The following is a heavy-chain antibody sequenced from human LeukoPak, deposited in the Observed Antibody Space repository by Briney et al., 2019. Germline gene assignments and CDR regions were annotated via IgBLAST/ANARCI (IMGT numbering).Heavy chain of an antibody. CDR3: AKGARDDYGDYFSWFDP. J-gene: IGHJ5*02. D-gene: IGHD4-17*01. CDR2: ISYDGSKK. Sequence: PGRSLRLSCAASGFTFSSYGMHWVRQAPGKGLEWVAVISYDGSKKYHVDSVKGRVTISRDNSKNTLYLQMNSLRAEDTAVYYCAKGARDDYGDYFSWFDPWGQGALVTASS. V-gene: IGHV3-30*18. CDR1: GFTFSSYG.